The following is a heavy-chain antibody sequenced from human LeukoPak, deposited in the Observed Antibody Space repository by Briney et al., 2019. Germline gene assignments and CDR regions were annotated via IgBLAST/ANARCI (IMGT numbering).Heavy chain of an antibody. D-gene: IGHD1-14*01. Sequence: ASLKVSSKPSGYTFTTYYMHWVRQAPGQGLEWMGIINPSGGSTSYAQKFQGRVTMTRDTSTSTVYMELSSLRSEGTAVYYCARATMEPTRWWFDPWGQGTLVTVSS. V-gene: IGHV1-46*01. CDR2: INPSGGST. CDR3: ARATMEPTRWWFDP. CDR1: GYTFTTYY. J-gene: IGHJ5*02.